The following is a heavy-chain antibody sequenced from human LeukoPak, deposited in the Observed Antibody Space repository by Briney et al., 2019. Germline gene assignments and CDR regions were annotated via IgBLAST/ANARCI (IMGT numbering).Heavy chain of an antibody. CDR1: GGSLSSSY. CDR3: ARHGYPGSYLIDY. V-gene: IGHV4-59*01. D-gene: IGHD3-10*01. CDR2: ISNSGST. J-gene: IGHJ4*02. Sequence: SETLSLTCAVSGGSLSSSYWSWIRQPPGKGLEWIGYISNSGSTSYNASLKSRVTISADTSKKQFSLKLSSVTAADTAVYYCARHGYPGSYLIDYWGQGSLVTVSS.